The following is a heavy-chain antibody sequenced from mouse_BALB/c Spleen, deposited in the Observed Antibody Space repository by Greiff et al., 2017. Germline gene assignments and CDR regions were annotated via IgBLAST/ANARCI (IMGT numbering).Heavy chain of an antibody. CDR2: ISNGGGST. Sequence: EVQGVESGGGLVQPGGSLKLSCAASGFTFSSYTMSWVRQTPEKRLEWVAYISNGGGSTYYPDTVKGRFTISRDNAKNTLYLQMSSLKSEDTAMYYCARGYYGSSYLDYWGQGTSVTVSS. CDR3: ARGYYGSSYLDY. D-gene: IGHD1-1*01. J-gene: IGHJ4*01. V-gene: IGHV5-12-2*01. CDR1: GFTFSSYT.